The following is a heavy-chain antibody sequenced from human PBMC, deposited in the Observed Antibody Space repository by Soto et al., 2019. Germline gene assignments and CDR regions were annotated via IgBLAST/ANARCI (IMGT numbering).Heavy chain of an antibody. CDR2: IYYSGST. V-gene: IGHV4-61*01. CDR3: ARFPTPYYYDSSGYYRYYFDY. J-gene: IGHJ4*02. Sequence: PSETLSLTCTVSGGSVSSGIYYGIWIRQPPGKVLDWIGYIYYSGSTNYNPSLKSRVTISVDTSKNQFSLKLSSVTAADTAVYYCARFPTPYYYDSSGYYRYYFDYWGQGTLVTVSS. CDR1: GGSVSSGIYY. D-gene: IGHD3-22*01.